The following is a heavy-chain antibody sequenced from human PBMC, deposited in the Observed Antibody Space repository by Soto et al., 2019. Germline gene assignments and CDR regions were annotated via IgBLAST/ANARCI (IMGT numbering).Heavy chain of an antibody. Sequence: PSETLSLTCTVSGGSVSSGSYYWSWIRQPPGKGLEWIGYIYYSGSTNYNPSLKSRVTISVDTSKNQFSLKLSSVTAADTAVYYSAREGVDKANYGMDVWGQGTTVTVSS. D-gene: IGHD5-18*01. CDR2: IYYSGST. J-gene: IGHJ6*02. CDR1: GGSVSSGSYY. CDR3: AREGVDKANYGMDV. V-gene: IGHV4-61*01.